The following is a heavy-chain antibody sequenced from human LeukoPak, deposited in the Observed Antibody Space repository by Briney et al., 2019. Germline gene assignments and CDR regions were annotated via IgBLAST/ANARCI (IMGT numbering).Heavy chain of an antibody. Sequence: SETLSLTCAVYGGSFSGYYWSWIRQPPGKGLEWIGEINHSGSTNYNPSLKSRVTISVDTSKNQCSLKLSSVTAADTAVYYCARTGSGYTYYCYYMDVWGKGTTVTVSS. CDR1: GGSFSGYY. J-gene: IGHJ6*03. V-gene: IGHV4-34*01. D-gene: IGHD3-22*01. CDR3: ARTGSGYTYYCYYMDV. CDR2: INHSGST.